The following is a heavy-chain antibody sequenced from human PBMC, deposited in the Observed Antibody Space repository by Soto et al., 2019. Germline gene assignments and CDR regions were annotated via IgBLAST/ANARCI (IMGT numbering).Heavy chain of an antibody. Sequence: GGSLRLSCAASGFTFSSYAMHWVRQAPGKGLEWVAVISYDGSNKYYADSVKGRFTISRDNSKNTLYLQMNSLRAEDTAVYYCARAERAYYDSSGYSLGYWGQGTLVTVSS. CDR1: GFTFSSYA. J-gene: IGHJ4*02. D-gene: IGHD3-22*01. V-gene: IGHV3-30-3*01. CDR3: ARAERAYYDSSGYSLGY. CDR2: ISYDGSNK.